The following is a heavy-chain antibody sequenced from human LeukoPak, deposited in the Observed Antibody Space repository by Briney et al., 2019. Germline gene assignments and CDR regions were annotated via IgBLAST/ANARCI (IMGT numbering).Heavy chain of an antibody. D-gene: IGHD2-15*01. CDR2: INPNSGGT. V-gene: IGHV1-2*04. CDR1: GYTFTGYY. J-gene: IGHJ5*02. CDR3: ARSFAGGSYNWFDP. Sequence: ASVKVSCKASGYTFTGYYMHWVRQAPGQGLEWMGWINPNSGGTNYAQKFQGWVTTTRDTSISTAYMELSRLRSDDTAVYYCARSFAGGSYNWFDPWGQGTLVTVSS.